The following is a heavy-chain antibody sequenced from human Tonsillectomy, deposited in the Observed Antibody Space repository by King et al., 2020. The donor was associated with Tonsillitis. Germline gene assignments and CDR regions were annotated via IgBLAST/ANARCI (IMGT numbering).Heavy chain of an antibody. J-gene: IGHJ4*02. V-gene: IGHV3-30*04. CDR3: AREIGPGRIGGGFDY. Sequence: QLVQSGGGVVQPGRSLRLSCAASGFTFSSYAMHWVRQAPGKGLEWVAVISYDGSNKYYADSVKGRFTISRDNSKNTLYLQMNSLRAEDTAVYYCAREIGPGRIGGGFDYGGQGTLVTVSS. CDR2: ISYDGSNK. D-gene: IGHD3-16*01. CDR1: GFTFSSYA.